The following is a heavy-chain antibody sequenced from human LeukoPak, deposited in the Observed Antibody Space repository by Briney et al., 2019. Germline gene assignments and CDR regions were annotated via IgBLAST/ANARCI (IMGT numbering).Heavy chain of an antibody. V-gene: IGHV3-33*08. CDR2: DGTNT. CDR1: GFTFSSYG. J-gene: IGHJ4*02. D-gene: IGHD3/OR15-3a*01. Sequence: GRSLRLSCAASGFTFSSYGMHWVRQAPGKGLEWVAIDGTNTYYTDSVKGRFTISRDNSKNTLYLQMNSLSGEDTAVYYCARDKDWYLDYWGQGTLVTVSS. CDR3: ARDKDWYLDY.